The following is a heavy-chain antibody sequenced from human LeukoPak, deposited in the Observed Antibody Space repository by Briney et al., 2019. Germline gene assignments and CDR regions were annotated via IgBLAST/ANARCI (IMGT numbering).Heavy chain of an antibody. CDR3: ARVEYSGNGNLY. CDR1: GLTFINYW. V-gene: IGHV3-7*03. Sequence: GGSLRLSCAGSGLTFINYWMTWVRQVPGKGLEWVANINRDGSGKYYLPSVRGRYTISKDDAKDSLYLQMDSLRPEDTAIYYCARVEYSGNGNLYWGQGTLVTVSS. J-gene: IGHJ4*02. D-gene: IGHD1-26*01. CDR2: INRDGSGK.